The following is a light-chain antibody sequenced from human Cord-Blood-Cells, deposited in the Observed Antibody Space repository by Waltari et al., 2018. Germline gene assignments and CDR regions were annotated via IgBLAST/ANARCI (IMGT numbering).Light chain of an antibody. J-gene: IGLJ1*01. CDR1: SSDAGRSNS. V-gene: IGLV2-14*01. Sequence: QSALSQPTSVSWSPGQWITIPCTGTSSDAGRSNSVSWYQQHPGKAPNLMIYDVSNRHSGVSNRFSGSKSGNTASLTISGLQAEDEADYYCSSYTSSSTYVFGTGTKVTVL. CDR3: SSYTSSSTYV. CDR2: DVS.